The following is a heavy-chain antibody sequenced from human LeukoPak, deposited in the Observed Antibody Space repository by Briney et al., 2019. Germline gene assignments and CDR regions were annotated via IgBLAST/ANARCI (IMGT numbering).Heavy chain of an antibody. D-gene: IGHD3-22*01. CDR3: ARAEIWYYYDSSGYMFDY. V-gene: IGHV4-31*03. Sequence: SQTLSLTCTVSGGSISSGAYYWTWIGQHPGKGLEWIGYIYYSGSTYYNPSLKSRVTISVDMSKNQFSLKLSSVTAADTAMYYCARAEIWYYYDSSGYMFDYWGQGTLVTVSS. CDR1: GGSISSGAYY. J-gene: IGHJ4*02. CDR2: IYYSGST.